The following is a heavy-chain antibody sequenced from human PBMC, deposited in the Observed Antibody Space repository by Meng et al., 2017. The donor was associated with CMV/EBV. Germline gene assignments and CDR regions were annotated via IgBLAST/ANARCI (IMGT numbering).Heavy chain of an antibody. V-gene: IGHV1-69*10. D-gene: IGHD2-2*01. CDR3: ARPYCSSTSCYTNWFDP. CDR2: IIPILGIA. J-gene: IGHJ5*02. Sequence: SVKVSCKASGDTFSSYAISWVRQAPGQGLEWMGGIIPILGIANYAQKFQGRVTITADKSTSTAYMELSSLRSEDTAVYYCARPYCSSTSCYTNWFDPWGQGTLVTVSS. CDR1: GDTFSSYA.